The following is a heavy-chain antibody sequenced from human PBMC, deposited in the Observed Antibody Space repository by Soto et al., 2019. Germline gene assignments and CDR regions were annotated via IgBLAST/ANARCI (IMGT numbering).Heavy chain of an antibody. CDR3: ARKAFGVVIINNDAFDI. CDR2: INHSGST. Sequence: PSETLSLTCAVYGGSFSGYYWSWIRQPPGKGLEWIGEINHSGSTNYNPSLKSRVTISVDTSKNQFSLKLSSVTAADTAVYYCARKAFGVVIINNDAFDIWGQGTMVTVSS. CDR1: GGSFSGYY. J-gene: IGHJ3*02. D-gene: IGHD3-3*01. V-gene: IGHV4-34*01.